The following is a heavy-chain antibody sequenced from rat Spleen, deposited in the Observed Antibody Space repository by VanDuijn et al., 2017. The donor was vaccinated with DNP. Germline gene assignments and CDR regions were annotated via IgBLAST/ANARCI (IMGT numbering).Heavy chain of an antibody. CDR1: GFSLASYT. CDR3: ARSSYSGGWFAY. D-gene: IGHD4-3*01. CDR2: ISSGGTT. V-gene: IGHV2-6*01. J-gene: IGHJ3*01. Sequence: QVQLKESGPGLVQPSQTLSLTCTVSGFSLASYTVSWVRQPPGKGMDGIAAISSGGTTYYHSTLKSRLSISRDTSKSQVFLKMNSLQTEDTAMYFCARSSYSGGWFAYWGQGTLVTVSS.